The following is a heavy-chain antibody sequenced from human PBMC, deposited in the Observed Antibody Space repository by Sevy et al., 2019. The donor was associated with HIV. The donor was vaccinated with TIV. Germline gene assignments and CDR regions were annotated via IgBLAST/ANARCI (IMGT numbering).Heavy chain of an antibody. Sequence: SETMSLTCSVSGGSISSYFWTWVRQSPGKGLEWIGNIYFTGNTDYSPSLKSRVTLSLDTSKSQSSLTLKSVTAADTAIYFCARDSTTRPRVLVYWGQGTLVTVSS. CDR3: ARDSTTRPRVLVY. CDR2: IYFTGNT. V-gene: IGHV4-59*01. CDR1: GGSISSYF. D-gene: IGHD1-1*01. J-gene: IGHJ4*02.